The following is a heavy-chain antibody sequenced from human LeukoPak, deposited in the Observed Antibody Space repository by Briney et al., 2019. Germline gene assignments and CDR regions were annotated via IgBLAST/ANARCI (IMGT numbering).Heavy chain of an antibody. CDR3: ARGEIVVVVAATPGAFDI. V-gene: IGHV1-69*05. D-gene: IGHD2-15*01. CDR2: IIPIFGTA. CDR1: GGTFSSYA. Sequence: GASVKVSCKASGGTFSSYAISWVRQAPGQGLEWVGGIIPIFGTANYAQKLQGRVTMTTDTSTSTAYMELTSLRSDDTAVYYCARGEIVVVVAATPGAFDIWGQGTMVTVSS. J-gene: IGHJ3*02.